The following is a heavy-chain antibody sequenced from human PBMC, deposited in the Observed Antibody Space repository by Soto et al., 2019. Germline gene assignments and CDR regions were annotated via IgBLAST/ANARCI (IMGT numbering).Heavy chain of an antibody. CDR1: GFTFSNYW. CDR3: ARVKLGSYDWFDP. V-gene: IGHV3-74*01. Sequence: EVQLVESGGDLVQPGGYLRLSCAASGFTFSNYWMHWVRQAPGKGLMWVSRINPDGSRTTYADSVTGRFAISRDNAKNTVYLQMHSLRAEDAAVYYCARVKLGSYDWFDPWGQGTLVTVSS. CDR2: INPDGSRT. J-gene: IGHJ5*02. D-gene: IGHD3-16*01.